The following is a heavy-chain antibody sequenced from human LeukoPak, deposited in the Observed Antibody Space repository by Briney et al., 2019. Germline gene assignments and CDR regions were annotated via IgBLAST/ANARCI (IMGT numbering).Heavy chain of an antibody. CDR2: ISWDGGST. CDR1: GFTFDDYA. Sequence: GGSLRLSCAASGFTFDDYAMNWVREAPGKGLEWVSLISWDGGSTYYADSVKGRFTISRDNSKNTLYLQMNSLRAEDTAVYYCARGPPYCSGGSCYRDSFDYWGQGTLVTVSS. V-gene: IGHV3-43D*04. CDR3: ARGPPYCSGGSCYRDSFDY. J-gene: IGHJ4*02. D-gene: IGHD2-15*01.